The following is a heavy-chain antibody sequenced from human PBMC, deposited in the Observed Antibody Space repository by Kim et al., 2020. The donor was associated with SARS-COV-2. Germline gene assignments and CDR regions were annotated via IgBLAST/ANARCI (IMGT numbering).Heavy chain of an antibody. Sequence: ASVKVSCKASGYTFSRYAIHWMRQAPGQRLEWMGWIDAGGGNTKYSQRFQGRVTITRDTSASTTYMELSSLRSEETGIYYCARGWSATGIDPWGQGTLVTVSS. D-gene: IGHD2-15*01. CDR3: ARGWSATGIDP. V-gene: IGHV1-3*01. J-gene: IGHJ5*02. CDR1: GYTFSRYA. CDR2: IDAGGGNT.